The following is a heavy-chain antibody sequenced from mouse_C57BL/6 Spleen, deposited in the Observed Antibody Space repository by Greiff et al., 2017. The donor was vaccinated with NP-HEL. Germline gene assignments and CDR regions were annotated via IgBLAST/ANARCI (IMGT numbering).Heavy chain of an antibody. J-gene: IGHJ3*01. CDR1: GYTFTDYE. Sequence: VQLQQSGAELVRPGASVTLSCKASGYTFTDYEMHWVKQTPVHGLEWIGAIDPETGGTAYNQKFKGKAILTADKSSSTAYMELRNLTSEDSAVYYCTRDYGNYEEYAYWGQGTLVTVSA. V-gene: IGHV1-15*01. CDR2: IDPETGGT. CDR3: TRDYGNYEEYAY. D-gene: IGHD2-1*01.